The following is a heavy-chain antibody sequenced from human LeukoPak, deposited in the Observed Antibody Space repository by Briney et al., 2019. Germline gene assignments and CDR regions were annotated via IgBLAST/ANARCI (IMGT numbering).Heavy chain of an antibody. D-gene: IGHD1-26*01. CDR2: MYTSGST. J-gene: IGHJ3*02. V-gene: IGHV4-4*07. CDR1: GGSISSSY. Sequence: SETLSLTCTVSGGSISSSYWSWIRQPAGKGLERIGRMYTSGSTNYNPSLKSRVTMSVDTSKNQFCLKLSSVTAADTAVYYCAKDSSGTYDAFDIWGQGTMVSVSS. CDR3: AKDSSGTYDAFDI.